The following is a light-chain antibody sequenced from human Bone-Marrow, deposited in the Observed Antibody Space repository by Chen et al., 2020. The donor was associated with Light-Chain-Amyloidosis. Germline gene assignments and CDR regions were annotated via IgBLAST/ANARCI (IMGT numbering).Light chain of an antibody. Sequence: IVLTQSPGTLSLSPGEGANLSCRASQTISSNYLTWYQQKFGQAPRLPIYGSSSRATGIPDRFTGSGSGTAFTLTINRLEPEDFAMYYCQQYGTSPLTFGGGTKVEIK. CDR1: QTISSNY. J-gene: IGKJ4*01. CDR3: QQYGTSPLT. V-gene: IGKV3-20*01. CDR2: GSS.